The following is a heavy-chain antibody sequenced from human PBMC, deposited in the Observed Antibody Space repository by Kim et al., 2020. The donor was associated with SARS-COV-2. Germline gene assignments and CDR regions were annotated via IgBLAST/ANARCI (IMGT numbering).Heavy chain of an antibody. J-gene: IGHJ6*02. Sequence: KGRVTISVDTSKNQFSLKLSSVTAADTAVYYCAREYRDITIFGVVIRDGMDVWGQGTTVTVSS. V-gene: IGHV4-31*02. CDR3: AREYRDITIFGVVIRDGMDV. D-gene: IGHD3-3*01.